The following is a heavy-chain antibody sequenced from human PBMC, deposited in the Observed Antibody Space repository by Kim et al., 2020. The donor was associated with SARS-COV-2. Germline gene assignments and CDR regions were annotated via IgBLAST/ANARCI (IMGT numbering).Heavy chain of an antibody. Sequence: SETLSLTCTVSGGSISSGGYYWSWIRQHPGKGLEWLGYIYYSGSTYYNPSLKSRVSISVDTSKNQFSLKLSSVTATDTAMFYCVREAGGCSGGSCVSDTTLDYWGQETLGTVSP. V-gene: IGHV4-31*03. CDR2: IYYSGST. J-gene: IGHJ4*02. CDR1: GGSISSGGYY. CDR3: VREAGGCSGGSCVSDTTLDY. D-gene: IGHD2-15*01.